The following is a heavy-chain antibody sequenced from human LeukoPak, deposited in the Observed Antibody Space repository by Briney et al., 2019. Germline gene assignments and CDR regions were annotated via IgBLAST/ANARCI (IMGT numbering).Heavy chain of an antibody. CDR1: GFTFSSYA. Sequence: GGSLRLSCAASGFTFSSYAMHWVRQAPGKGLEWVAVTSYDGSNKYYADSVMGRFTISRDNSKNTLYLQMNSLRAEDTAVYYCARDRSGWFGIFDYWGQGTLVTVSS. J-gene: IGHJ4*02. D-gene: IGHD6-19*01. CDR2: TSYDGSNK. V-gene: IGHV3-30-3*01. CDR3: ARDRSGWFGIFDY.